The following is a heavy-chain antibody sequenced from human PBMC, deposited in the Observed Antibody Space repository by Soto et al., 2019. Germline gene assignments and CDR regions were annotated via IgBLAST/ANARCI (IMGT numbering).Heavy chain of an antibody. D-gene: IGHD5-18*01. V-gene: IGHV1-18*04. Sequence: ASGEGSCKASCYTFTSYGISWVRPAPVQGLEWMGWISAYNGNKNYAQKLQGRVTMTTDTSTSTAYMELRSLRSDDTAVYYCARVGGIQLFHQKQDVWGQGTTVTVSS. CDR1: CYTFTSYG. J-gene: IGHJ6*02. CDR2: ISAYNGNK. CDR3: ARVGGIQLFHQKQDV.